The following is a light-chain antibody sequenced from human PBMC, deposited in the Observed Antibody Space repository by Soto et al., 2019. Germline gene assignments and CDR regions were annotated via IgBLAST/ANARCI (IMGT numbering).Light chain of an antibody. Sequence: DIVLTQTPDTLSLSPGERATISCRASEGVSAYLNWYQHKPGKPPRLLIYATSKLPTGIPDRFSGSRSRTDFTLTISSLESEDFAVYYCQLRSTSMYTFGQGTKLEIK. CDR1: EGVSAY. CDR2: ATS. V-gene: IGKV3D-11*01. J-gene: IGKJ2*01. CDR3: QLRSTSMYT.